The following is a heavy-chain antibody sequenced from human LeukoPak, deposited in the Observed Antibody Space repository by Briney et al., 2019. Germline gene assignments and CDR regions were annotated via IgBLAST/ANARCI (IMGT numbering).Heavy chain of an antibody. Sequence: GGSLRLSCAASGFTFRSYGMHWVRQAPGKGLDWVAVISYDGTTKYYADSVKGRFTISRDSSENTLYLQMSSLRAEDTAVYYCIKTGYSRNPFYFDYCGQGTLVTVSS. J-gene: IGHJ4*02. CDR2: ISYDGTTK. D-gene: IGHD6-13*01. V-gene: IGHV3-30*03. CDR1: GFTFRSYG. CDR3: IKTGYSRNPFYFDY.